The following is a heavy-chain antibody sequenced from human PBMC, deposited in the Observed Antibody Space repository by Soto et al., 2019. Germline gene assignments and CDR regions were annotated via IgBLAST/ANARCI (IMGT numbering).Heavy chain of an antibody. Sequence: QVQLRESGPGLVKPSETLSLTCTVSSGSIGTYFWSWIRQPPGKGLEWIGYIYYSGTTNYNPSLKSRVTIFLDTSKNQFSLRLSSVTAAETAVYYCARGRGGTYYAFDIWGQGTRVTVSS. J-gene: IGHJ3*02. CDR2: IYYSGTT. D-gene: IGHD1-26*01. V-gene: IGHV4-59*01. CDR1: SGSIGTYF. CDR3: ARGRGGTYYAFDI.